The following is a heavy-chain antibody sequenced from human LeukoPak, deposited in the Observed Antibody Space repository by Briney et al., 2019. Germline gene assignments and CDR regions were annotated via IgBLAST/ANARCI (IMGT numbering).Heavy chain of an antibody. J-gene: IGHJ6*02. D-gene: IGHD3-22*01. CDR1: GGSISSYY. Sequence: SETLSLTCTVSGGSISSYYWSWIRQPPGKGLEWIGYIYYSGSTNYNPSLKSRVTISVDTSKNQFSLKLSSVTAADTAVYYCARHSAEMIGYYYGMDVWGQGTTVTVSS. CDR3: ARHSAEMIGYYYGMDV. V-gene: IGHV4-59*08. CDR2: IYYSGST.